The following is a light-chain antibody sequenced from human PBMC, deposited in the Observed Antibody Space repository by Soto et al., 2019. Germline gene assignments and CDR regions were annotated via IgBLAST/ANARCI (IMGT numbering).Light chain of an antibody. CDR2: AAS. CDR3: QQSYSTPWT. J-gene: IGKJ1*01. CDR1: QSISSY. Sequence: DILMTQSPSSLSASVGDRVTITCRASQSISSYLNWYQQKPGKAPKLLIYAASSLQSGVPSRFSGSGSGTDFTLTISSLQPEDFAPYYCQQSYSTPWTFGQGTKVDIK. V-gene: IGKV1-39*01.